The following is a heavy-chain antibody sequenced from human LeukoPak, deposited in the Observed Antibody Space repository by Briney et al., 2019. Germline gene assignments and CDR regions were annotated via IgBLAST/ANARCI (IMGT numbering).Heavy chain of an antibody. Sequence: PGESLKISCKGSGYSFTNYWIGWVRQMPGKGLEWMGIISPDGSDTRYSPSFQGQVTISADKSITTACLQWSSLKASDTAMYYCARLTSSWSFDYWGQGTLVTVSS. J-gene: IGHJ4*02. D-gene: IGHD6-13*01. CDR2: ISPDGSDT. V-gene: IGHV5-51*01. CDR1: GYSFTNYW. CDR3: ARLTSSWSFDY.